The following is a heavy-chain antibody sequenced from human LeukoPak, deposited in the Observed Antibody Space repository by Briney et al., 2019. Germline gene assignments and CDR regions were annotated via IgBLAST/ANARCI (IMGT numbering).Heavy chain of an antibody. J-gene: IGHJ4*02. CDR3: ARTYYYDSSGYYDYFDY. D-gene: IGHD3-22*01. Sequence: SETLSLTCTVSGGSISSGDYYWSWIRQPPGKGLEWIGYIYYSGSTNYNPSLKSRVTISVDTSKNQFSLKLSSVTAADTAVYYCARTYYYDSSGYYDYFDYWGQGTLVTVSS. CDR1: GGSISSGDYY. V-gene: IGHV4-61*08. CDR2: IYYSGST.